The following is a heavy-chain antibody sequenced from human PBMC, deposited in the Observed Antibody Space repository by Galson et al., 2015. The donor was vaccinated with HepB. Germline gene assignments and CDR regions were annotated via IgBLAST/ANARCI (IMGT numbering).Heavy chain of an antibody. CDR2: ISYDGSNK. CDR1: GFTFSSYA. CDR3: ARVIWQQLVHPFDY. D-gene: IGHD6-13*01. V-gene: IGHV3-30*04. Sequence: SLRLSCAASGFTFSSYAMHWVRQAPGKGLEWVAVISYDGSNKYYADSVKGRFTISRDNSENTLYLQMNSLRTDDTAVYYCARVIWQQLVHPFDYWGQGTLVTVSS. J-gene: IGHJ4*02.